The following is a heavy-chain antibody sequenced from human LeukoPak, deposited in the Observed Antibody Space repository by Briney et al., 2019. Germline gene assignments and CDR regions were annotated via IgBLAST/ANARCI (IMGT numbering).Heavy chain of an antibody. CDR1: GYTFTSHG. CDR3: AREGFRSGGSCYGDFYYYGIDV. Sequence: ASVKVSCKASGYTFTSHGISWVRQAPGQGLEWMGWISGFNGNTNYAQKFLGRVTMTTDTSTSTAYMELRSLRSDDTAMYYCAREGFRSGGSCYGDFYYYGIDVWGQGTTVTVSS. D-gene: IGHD2-15*01. CDR2: ISGFNGNT. J-gene: IGHJ6*02. V-gene: IGHV1-18*04.